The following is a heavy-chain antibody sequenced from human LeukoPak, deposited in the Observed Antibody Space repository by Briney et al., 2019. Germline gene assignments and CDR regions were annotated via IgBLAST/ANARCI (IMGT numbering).Heavy chain of an antibody. J-gene: IGHJ6*02. CDR2: MYYKGDT. Sequence: PSETLSLTCTVSGGSIYSRSYYWGWVRQPPGRGLEWIGSMYYKGDTYFNPSLKSRVTISQDTSKNQFSLKLKSVTAADTAVYYCARAYCSSTSCRAPNYYYYGMDVWGQGTTVTVSS. CDR3: ARAYCSSTSCRAPNYYYYGMDV. V-gene: IGHV4-39*07. D-gene: IGHD2-2*01. CDR1: GGSIYSRSYY.